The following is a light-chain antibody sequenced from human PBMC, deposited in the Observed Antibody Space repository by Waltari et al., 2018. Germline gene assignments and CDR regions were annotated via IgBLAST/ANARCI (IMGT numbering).Light chain of an antibody. CDR1: TRAVGGYNH. CDR3: SSYTSSSTLV. Sequence: QSALTQPASVSGSPGQSITIPCTGTTRAVGGYNHVPWYQQHPGNAPKLMIYEVSNRPSGVSNRFSGSKSGNTASLTISGLQAEDEADYYCSSYTSSSTLVFGGGTKLTVL. CDR2: EVS. V-gene: IGLV2-14*01. J-gene: IGLJ2*01.